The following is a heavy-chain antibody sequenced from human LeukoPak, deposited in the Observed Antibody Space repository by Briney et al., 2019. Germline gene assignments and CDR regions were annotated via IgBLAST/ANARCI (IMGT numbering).Heavy chain of an antibody. Sequence: ASVKVSCKTSGYTFTGYYLHWVRQAPGQGHEWMGWINPNSGGTNYAQTYQGRVTMTRDTSISTAYMEVSRLRSDDTAVYYCASGDSHYRSGPYYFDSWGQGTLVTVSP. CDR2: INPNSGGT. J-gene: IGHJ4*02. CDR1: GYTFTGYY. D-gene: IGHD2-15*01. CDR3: ASGDSHYRSGPYYFDS. V-gene: IGHV1-2*02.